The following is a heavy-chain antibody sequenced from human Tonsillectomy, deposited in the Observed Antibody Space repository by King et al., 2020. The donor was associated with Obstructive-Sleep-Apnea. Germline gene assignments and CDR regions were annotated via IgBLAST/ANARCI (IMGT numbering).Heavy chain of an antibody. CDR3: AGDYGDYKVDY. Sequence: QLQESGPRLVKPWETLSLTCTVSGGSFGAYYWSWIRQPPGRGLEWIGNIYYTWKPNYNPSLKSRITTSVDTSKKQFSLKLRSVTAADTAVYFCAGDYGDYKVDYWGQGSLVTVPS. V-gene: IGHV4-59*01. CDR1: GGSFGAYY. D-gene: IGHD4-17*01. CDR2: IYYTWKP. J-gene: IGHJ4*01.